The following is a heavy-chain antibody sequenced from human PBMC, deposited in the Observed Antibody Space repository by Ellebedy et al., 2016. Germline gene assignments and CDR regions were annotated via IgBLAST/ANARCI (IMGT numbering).Heavy chain of an antibody. CDR3: ARGSLVVVVATLSF. Sequence: GESLKISXAASGFTFSSYAMSWVRQAPGKGLEWVSSISGGGGSTYYADSVKGRFTISRDNSKNTLYVNSLRAEDTAVYYCARGSLVVVVATLSFWGQGTLVTVSS. CDR2: ISGGGGST. V-gene: IGHV3-23*01. CDR1: GFTFSSYA. J-gene: IGHJ4*02. D-gene: IGHD2-15*01.